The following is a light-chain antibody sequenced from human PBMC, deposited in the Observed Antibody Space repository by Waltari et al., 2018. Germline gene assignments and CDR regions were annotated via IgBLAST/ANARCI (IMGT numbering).Light chain of an antibody. CDR2: AAS. V-gene: IGKV1-9*01. J-gene: IGKJ2*01. Sequence: DIQLTQSPSFRSASVGDRVTITRRASQGIISNLAWYQQRPGTAPKLLISAASTLQSGVPSRFSGSGSGTEFTLTISSLQPEDFATYYCQQLNIYPHTFGQGTKLEI. CDR3: QQLNIYPHT. CDR1: QGIISN.